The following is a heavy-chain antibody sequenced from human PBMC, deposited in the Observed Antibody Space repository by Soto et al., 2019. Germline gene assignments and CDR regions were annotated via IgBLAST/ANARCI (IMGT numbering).Heavy chain of an antibody. Sequence: SETLSLTCTVSGGSVSSGSYYWNWIRQPPGKGLEWIGYIYYSGSTNYNPSLKSRVTISVDTSKNQFSLKLSSVTAADTAVYYCARDSKYYDILTGTSNWFDPWGQGTLVTVSS. V-gene: IGHV4-61*01. CDR3: ARDSKYYDILTGTSNWFDP. CDR2: IYYSGST. CDR1: GGSVSSGSYY. D-gene: IGHD3-9*01. J-gene: IGHJ5*02.